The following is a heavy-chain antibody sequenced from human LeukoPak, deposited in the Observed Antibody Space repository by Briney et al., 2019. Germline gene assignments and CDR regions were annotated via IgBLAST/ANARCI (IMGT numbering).Heavy chain of an antibody. V-gene: IGHV1-46*01. D-gene: IGHD3-9*01. J-gene: IGHJ4*02. CDR3: ARSKDLRLDDIYY. CDR1: GYTFTSYY. Sequence: ASVKVSCKASGYTFTSYYMHWVRQAPGQGLEWMGIINPSGGSTSYAQKFQGRVTITADESTSTAYMELSSLRSEDTAVYYCARSKDLRLDDIYYWGQGTLVTVSS. CDR2: INPSGGST.